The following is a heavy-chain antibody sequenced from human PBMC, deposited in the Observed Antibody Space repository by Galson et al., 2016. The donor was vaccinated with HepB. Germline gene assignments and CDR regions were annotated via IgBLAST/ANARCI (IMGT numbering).Heavy chain of an antibody. J-gene: IGHJ4*02. D-gene: IGHD3-10*01. CDR1: GASISSSSYY. CDR2: VFYDERT. CDR3: AKIGWGGDS. Sequence: SETLSLTCTVSGASISSSSYYWGWIRQPPGKGLEWIGFVFYDERTGYDPSFKSRVTISLDTSNNQFSLKLTSVTTADTAVYYCAKIGWGGDSWGPGALVAVSS. V-gene: IGHV4-61*05.